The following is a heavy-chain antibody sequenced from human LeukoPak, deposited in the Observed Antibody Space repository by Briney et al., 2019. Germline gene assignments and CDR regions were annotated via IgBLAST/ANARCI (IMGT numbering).Heavy chain of an antibody. CDR2: ISYDGSNK. D-gene: IGHD3-22*01. V-gene: IGHV3-30-3*01. CDR1: GFTFSSYA. J-gene: IGHJ3*02. CDR3: AREDTRWINMIVVGMPNAFDI. Sequence: AGGSLRLSCAASGFTFSSYAMHWVRQAPGKGLEWVAVISYDGSNKYYADTVKGRFTISRDNSKNTLYLQMNSLRAEDTAVYYCAREDTRWINMIVVGMPNAFDIWGQGTMVTVSS.